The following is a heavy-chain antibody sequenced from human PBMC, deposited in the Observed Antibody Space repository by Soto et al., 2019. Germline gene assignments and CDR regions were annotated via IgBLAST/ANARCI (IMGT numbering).Heavy chain of an antibody. Sequence: SETLSLTCTVSGGSINSGGYCWSWIRQHPGKGLDWIGCISYGGSTSYNPSLKSRVTISVDTSKNQFSLKLSSVTAADTAVYYCARGTIAAADNWFDPWGQGTLVTVSS. CDR3: ARGTIAAADNWFDP. CDR2: ISYGGST. J-gene: IGHJ5*02. V-gene: IGHV4-31*03. CDR1: GGSINSGGYC. D-gene: IGHD6-13*01.